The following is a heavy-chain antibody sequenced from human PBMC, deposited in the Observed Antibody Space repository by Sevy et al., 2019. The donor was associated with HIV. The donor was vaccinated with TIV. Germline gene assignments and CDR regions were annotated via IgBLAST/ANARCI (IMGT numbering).Heavy chain of an antibody. V-gene: IGHV3-74*01. D-gene: IGHD6-13*01. J-gene: IGHJ3*02. CDR3: ARVSAARSDSGLSSSWVFAFDI. CDR1: GFTFSSYW. CDR2: INSVGRDT. Sequence: GGSLRLSCAASGFTFSSYWMHWVRQAPGKGLVWVSRINSVGRDTHYADSVKGRFTISRDNAEKTLYLQMNSLRAEDTALCCCARVSAARSDSGLSSSWVFAFDIWGQGTMVTVSS.